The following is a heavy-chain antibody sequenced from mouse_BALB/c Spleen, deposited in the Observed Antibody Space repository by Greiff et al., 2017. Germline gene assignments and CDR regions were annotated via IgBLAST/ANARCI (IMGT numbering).Heavy chain of an antibody. V-gene: IGHV14-3*02. J-gene: IGHJ4*01. CDR1: GFNIKDTY. D-gene: IGHD1-1*01. Sequence: EVKLMESGAELVKPGASVKLSCTASGFNIKDTYMHWVKQRPEQGLEWIGRIDPANGNTKYDPKFQGKATITADTSSNTAYLQLSSLTSEDTAVYYCASPLFTTVVATDAMDCWGQGTSVTVSS. CDR2: IDPANGNT. CDR3: ASPLFTTVVATDAMDC.